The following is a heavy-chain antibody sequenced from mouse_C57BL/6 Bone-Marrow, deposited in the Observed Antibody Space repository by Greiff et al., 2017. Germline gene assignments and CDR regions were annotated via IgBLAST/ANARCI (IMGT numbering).Heavy chain of an antibody. CDR2: ISDGGSYT. D-gene: IGHD1-1*01. V-gene: IGHV5-4*01. CDR1: GFTFSSYA. J-gene: IGHJ3*01. Sequence: EVKLVESGGGLVKPGGSLKLSCAASGFTFSSYAMSWVRQTPEKRLEWVATISDGGSYTYYPDNVKGRFTISRDNAKNNLYLQMSHLKSEDTAMYYCARDGPLYYGSSPFAYWGQGTLVTVSA. CDR3: ARDGPLYYGSSPFAY.